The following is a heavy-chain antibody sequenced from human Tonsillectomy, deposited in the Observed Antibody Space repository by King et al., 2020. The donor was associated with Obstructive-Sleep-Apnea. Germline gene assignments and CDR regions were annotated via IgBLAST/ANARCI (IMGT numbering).Heavy chain of an antibody. CDR3: ARDIHPSKWLRSAFDI. D-gene: IGHD5-12*01. Sequence: VQLVESGGGVVQPGRSLRLSCAASGFTFSSYAMHWVRQAPGKGLEWVAVISYDGSNKYYADSVKGRFTISRDNSKNTLYLQMNSLRAEDTAVYYCARDIHPSKWLRSAFDIWGQGTMVTVSS. J-gene: IGHJ3*02. CDR1: GFTFSSYA. V-gene: IGHV3-30*04. CDR2: ISYDGSNK.